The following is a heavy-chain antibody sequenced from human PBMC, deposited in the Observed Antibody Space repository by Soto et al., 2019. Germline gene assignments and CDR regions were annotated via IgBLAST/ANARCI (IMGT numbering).Heavy chain of an antibody. V-gene: IGHV3-30-3*01. CDR1: GFTFSSYA. J-gene: IGHJ6*02. CDR2: ISYDGSNK. Sequence: SVRLSWAASGFTFSSYAMHWVRQAPGKGLEWVAVISYDGSNKYYADSVKGRFTISRDNSKNTLYLQMNSLRAEDTAVYYCAREPIGDYYYYGMDVSGQGTTVTVSS. CDR3: AREPIGDYYYYGMDV.